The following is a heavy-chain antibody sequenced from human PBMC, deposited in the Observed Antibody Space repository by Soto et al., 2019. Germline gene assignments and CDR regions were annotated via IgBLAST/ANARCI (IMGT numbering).Heavy chain of an antibody. CDR2: INPILSMS. D-gene: IGHD3-10*01. V-gene: IGHV1-69*02. Sequence: QVQLVQSGAEVKRPGSSVKVSCKASGDTFTFYSINWVRQAPGLGLEWMGRINPILSMSNYAQRFQGRVTMTADKYTSTSYMELSSLRSEDTDIYYCESSYGSGYRAFDYWGQGALVTVSS. J-gene: IGHJ4*02. CDR3: ESSYGSGYRAFDY. CDR1: GDTFTFYS.